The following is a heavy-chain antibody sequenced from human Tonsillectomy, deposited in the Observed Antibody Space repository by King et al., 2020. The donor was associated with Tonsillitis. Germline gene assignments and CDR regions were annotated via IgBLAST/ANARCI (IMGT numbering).Heavy chain of an antibody. CDR2: IGTAGDT. Sequence: QLVQSGGGLVQPGGSLRLSCAASGFTFSSYDMHWVAQPTGKGLGWVSAIGTAGDTYYAGSVKGRFTISRENAKNSLYFQMNSLRAEDTAVYYCARSYYSDFFDYWGQGTLVTVSS. V-gene: IGHV3-13*01. CDR1: GFTFSSYD. CDR3: ARSYYSDFFDY. J-gene: IGHJ4*02. D-gene: IGHD1-26*01.